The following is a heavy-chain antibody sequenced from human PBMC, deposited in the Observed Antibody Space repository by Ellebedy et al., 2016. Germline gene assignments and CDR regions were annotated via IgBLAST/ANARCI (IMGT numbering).Heavy chain of an antibody. D-gene: IGHD6-19*01. CDR2: GFHTGTA. J-gene: IGHJ3*01. V-gene: IGHV4-59*02. CDR1: GGSVSSDW. CDR3: AKWNGGWYAFEV. Sequence: SETLSLTCNVSGGSVSSDWWNWIRRPPGKGLEWIGYGFHTGTASYNPSLNSRTTMSVDTSKSQFSLRLTSVTAADTAVYYCAKWNGGWYAFEVWGQGTMVTVSS.